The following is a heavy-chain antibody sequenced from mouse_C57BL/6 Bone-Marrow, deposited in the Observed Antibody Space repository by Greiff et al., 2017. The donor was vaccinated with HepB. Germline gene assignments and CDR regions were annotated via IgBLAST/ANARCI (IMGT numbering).Heavy chain of an antibody. V-gene: IGHV14-4*01. CDR1: GFNIKDDY. Sequence: VQLQQSGAELVRPGASVKLSCTASGFNIKDDYMHWVKQRPEQGLEWIGWIDPENGDTEYASKFQGKATITADTSSYTAYLQLSRLTSEDTAVYYCTTDLFDYWGQGTTLTVSS. CDR2: IDPENGDT. CDR3: TTDLFDY. J-gene: IGHJ2*01.